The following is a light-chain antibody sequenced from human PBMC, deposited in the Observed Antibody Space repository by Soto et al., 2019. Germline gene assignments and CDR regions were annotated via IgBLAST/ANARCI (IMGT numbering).Light chain of an antibody. CDR2: AAS. CDR3: QQCYSIPVT. CDR1: QSISTY. Sequence: DIQMTQSPSSLSASVGDRVTITCRASQSISTYLNWYQQKPGKAPNLLIFAASSLESGIPSRFSGSGSGTDFTLAISSRQREDSATYYCQQCYSIPVTFGGGTKMEIK. V-gene: IGKV1-39*01. J-gene: IGKJ4*01.